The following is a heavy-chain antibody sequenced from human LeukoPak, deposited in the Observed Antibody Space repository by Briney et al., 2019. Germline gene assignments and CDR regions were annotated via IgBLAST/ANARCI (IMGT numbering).Heavy chain of an antibody. CDR2: ISSRGSTK. CDR3: ARLPLPLYGMDV. V-gene: IGHV3-11*04. Sequence: GGSLRLSCAASGFSFSDYHMSWIRQAPGKGLEWLSYISSRGSTKYYAESTKGRFTISRDNANNSLYLHMNSLRAEDTAVYYCARLPLPLYGMDVWGQGTTVTVSS. CDR1: GFSFSDYH. J-gene: IGHJ6*02.